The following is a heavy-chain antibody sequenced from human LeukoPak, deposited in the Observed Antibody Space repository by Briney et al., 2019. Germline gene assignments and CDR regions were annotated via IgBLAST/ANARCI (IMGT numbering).Heavy chain of an antibody. CDR3: AKQLVGAALDY. V-gene: IGHV3-30*18. Sequence: GGSLRLSCAASGFTFSSYDMHWVRQAPGKGLEWVAFISNDGSNKYDADSMKGRLTTSRDNSKNTLSLQMNSLRAEDTAVYYCAKQLVGAALDYWGQGTLVAVSS. CDR1: GFTFSSYD. CDR2: ISNDGSNK. J-gene: IGHJ4*02. D-gene: IGHD1-26*01.